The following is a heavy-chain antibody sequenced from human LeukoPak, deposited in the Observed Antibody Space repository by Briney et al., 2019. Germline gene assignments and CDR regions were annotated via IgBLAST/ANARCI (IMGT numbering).Heavy chain of an antibody. Sequence: GGSLRLSCTASGFTSSNYWMSWVRQAPGKGLEWVGNIKQDGSEKYYVDSVKGRFTISRDNAKNSLYLQMNSLRAEDTAVYYCARKDYDIWFGDFDYWGQGTLVTVSS. CDR3: ARKDYDIWFGDFDY. CDR1: GFTSSNYW. J-gene: IGHJ4*02. V-gene: IGHV3-7*03. CDR2: IKQDGSEK. D-gene: IGHD3-10*01.